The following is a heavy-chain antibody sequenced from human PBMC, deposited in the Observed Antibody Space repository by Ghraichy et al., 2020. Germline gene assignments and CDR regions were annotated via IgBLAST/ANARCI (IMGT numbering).Heavy chain of an antibody. CDR3: AKDGGGSGGYYYYGMDV. CDR1: GFTFSSYA. D-gene: IGHD3-10*01. V-gene: IGHV3-23*01. CDR2: ISGSGGST. Sequence: GALRLSCAASGFTFSSYAMSWVRQAPGKGLEWVSAISGSGGSTYYADSVKGRFTLSRDNSKKTLYLQMNSLRAEDTAVYYCAKDGGGSGGYYYYGMDVWGQGTTVTVSS. J-gene: IGHJ6*02.